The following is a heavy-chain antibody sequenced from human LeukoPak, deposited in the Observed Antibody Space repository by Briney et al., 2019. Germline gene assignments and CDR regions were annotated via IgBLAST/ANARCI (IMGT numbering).Heavy chain of an antibody. CDR2: ISAYNGNT. D-gene: IGHD5-24*01. J-gene: IGHJ4*02. CDR3: ARVRDGYYPYFGY. V-gene: IGHV1-18*01. CDR1: GYTFTSYG. Sequence: GASVKLSCKASGYTFTSYGISWVRQAPAQGLEWMGWISAYNGNTNYAQTLHGRVTMTTDTSTSTADMELRRRRSDDTAVYSCARVRDGYYPYFGYWGQGTLVTVAS.